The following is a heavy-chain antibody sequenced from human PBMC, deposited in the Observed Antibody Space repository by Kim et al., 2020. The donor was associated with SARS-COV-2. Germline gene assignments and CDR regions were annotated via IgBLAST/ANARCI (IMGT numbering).Heavy chain of an antibody. J-gene: IGHJ6*01. V-gene: IGHV3-20*04. D-gene: IGHD3-10*01. CDR1: GFSLDDHG. CDR2: ISWSAARK. Sequence: GGSLRLSCEASGFSLDDHGMSWVRQAPGKGLEWVSDISWSAARKQYAHSVEGRFSISRDNAKNSLYLEMNSLRVEDTAVYFCVRESKWVYGLCLWGKGAT. CDR3: VRESKWVYGLCL.